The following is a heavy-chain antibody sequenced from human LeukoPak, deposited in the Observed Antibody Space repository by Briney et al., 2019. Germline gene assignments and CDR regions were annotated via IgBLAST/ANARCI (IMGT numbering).Heavy chain of an antibody. CDR2: IYTSGST. Sequence: SQTLSLTCTVSGGPISSGSYYWSWIRQPAGKGLEWIGRIYTSGSTNYNPSLKSRVTISVDTSKNQFSLKLSSVTAADTAVYYCAREGYGDYARISGFDYWGQGTLVTVSS. CDR1: GGPISSGSYY. D-gene: IGHD4-17*01. V-gene: IGHV4-61*02. J-gene: IGHJ4*02. CDR3: AREGYGDYARISGFDY.